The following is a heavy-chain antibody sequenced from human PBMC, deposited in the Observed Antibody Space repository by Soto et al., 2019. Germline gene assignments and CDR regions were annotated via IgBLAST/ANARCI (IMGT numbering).Heavy chain of an antibody. CDR1: GGPFGGFY. CDR2: IHHGGST. V-gene: IGHV4-34*01. D-gene: IGHD3-10*01. Sequence: SETLSLTCAVNGGPFGGFYWTWIRQSPGKGLEWISEIHHGGSTNYNPSLKSRVTMSLDTSKNQFSLRLTSVTAADTAVYYCARGYRISMVILTTNYFDSWGQGTPVTVSS. CDR3: ARGYRISMVILTTNYFDS. J-gene: IGHJ4*02.